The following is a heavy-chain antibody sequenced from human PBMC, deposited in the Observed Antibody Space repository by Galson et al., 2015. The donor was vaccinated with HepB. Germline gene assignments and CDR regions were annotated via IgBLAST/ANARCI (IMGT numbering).Heavy chain of an antibody. CDR2: IKSKTDGGTT. Sequence: SLRLSCAASGFTFNNAWMSWVRQAPGKGLEWVGRIKSKTDGGTTDYAAPVTGRFSISRDDSKNILYLQMNSLKTDDTAVYYCTTDRTFSSVYYVNYYYYAMHVWGQGTTVTVSS. J-gene: IGHJ6*02. V-gene: IGHV3-15*01. D-gene: IGHD6-25*01. CDR3: TTDRTFSSVYYVNYYYYAMHV. CDR1: GFTFNNAW.